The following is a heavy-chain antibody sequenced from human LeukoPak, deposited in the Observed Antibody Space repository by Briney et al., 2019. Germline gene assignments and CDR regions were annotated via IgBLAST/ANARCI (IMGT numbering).Heavy chain of an antibody. CDR1: GGSISSYY. D-gene: IGHD3-22*01. V-gene: IGHV4-39*02. Sequence: PSETLSLTCTVSGGSISSYYWAWVRQPPGRGLEWIGSIYYSGSTYYNPSLKSRVTISVGTSKNHFSLNLISVTAADTAVYYCARRDYDIGWFDPWGQGTLVTVSS. J-gene: IGHJ5*02. CDR2: IYYSGST. CDR3: ARRDYDIGWFDP.